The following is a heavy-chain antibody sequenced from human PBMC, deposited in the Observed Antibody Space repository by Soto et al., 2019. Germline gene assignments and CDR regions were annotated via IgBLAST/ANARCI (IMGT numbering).Heavy chain of an antibody. CDR1: GFTFSSYA. D-gene: IGHD6-6*01. J-gene: IGHJ4*02. V-gene: IGHV3-30-3*01. CDR2: ISYDGSNK. CDR3: ARDPYSSSPTFDY. Sequence: QVQLVESGGGVVQPGRSLRLSCAASGFTFSSYAMHWVRQAPGKGLEWVAVISYDGSNKYYADSVKGRFTISRDNSKNTLYLQMNSLSAEDTAVYYFARDPYSSSPTFDYWGRGTLVTVSS.